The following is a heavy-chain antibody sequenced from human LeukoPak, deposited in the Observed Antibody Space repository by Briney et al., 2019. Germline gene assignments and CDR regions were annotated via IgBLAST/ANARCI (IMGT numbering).Heavy chain of an antibody. Sequence: SETLSLTCAVYGGSFSGYYWSWIRQPTGKGLEWIGEINHSGSTNYNPSLKSRVTISVDTSKNQFSLKLSSVTAADTAVYYCAREGGGYSYGHGRDDAFDIWGQGTMVTVSS. V-gene: IGHV4-34*01. CDR1: GGSFSGYY. CDR3: AREGGGYSYGHGRDDAFDI. CDR2: INHSGST. D-gene: IGHD5-18*01. J-gene: IGHJ3*02.